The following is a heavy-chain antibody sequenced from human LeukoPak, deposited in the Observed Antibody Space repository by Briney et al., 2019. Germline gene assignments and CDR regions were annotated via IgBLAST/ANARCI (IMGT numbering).Heavy chain of an antibody. CDR2: INHSGST. CDR1: GGSISSSSYY. CDR3: ARGEAPKLQGGDAFDI. J-gene: IGHJ3*02. Sequence: SETLSLTCTVSGGSISSSSYYWGWIRQPPGKGLEWIGEINHSGSTNYNPSLKSRVTISEDTSKNQFSLKLSSVTAADTAVYYCARGEAPKLQGGDAFDIWGQGTMVTVSS. D-gene: IGHD2-15*01. V-gene: IGHV4-39*07.